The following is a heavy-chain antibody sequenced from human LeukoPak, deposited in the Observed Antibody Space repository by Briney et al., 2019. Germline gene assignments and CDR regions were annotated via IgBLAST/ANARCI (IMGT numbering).Heavy chain of an antibody. J-gene: IGHJ4*02. Sequence: GASVKVSCKASGYTFTSYDVNWVRQATGQGLEWMGWMNPNSGNTGYAQKFQGRVTITRNTSISTAYMELSSLRSEDTAVYYCARVPKNYYDSSGYSYYFDYWGQGTLVTVSS. V-gene: IGHV1-8*03. CDR2: MNPNSGNT. CDR1: GYTFTSYD. D-gene: IGHD3-22*01. CDR3: ARVPKNYYDSSGYSYYFDY.